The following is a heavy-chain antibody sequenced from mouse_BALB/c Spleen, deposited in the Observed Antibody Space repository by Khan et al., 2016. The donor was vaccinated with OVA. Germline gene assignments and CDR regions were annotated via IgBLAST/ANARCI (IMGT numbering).Heavy chain of an antibody. CDR1: GYTFTSYY. CDR2: INPNNSDS. CDR3: APSGYGNPFAY. Sequence: QVQLQQSGAELVKPGTSVKISCKASGYTFTSYYMYWVKQRPGQGLEWIGGINPNNSDSNFNEKFKSKATLTVDKSSSTAYMQLGILTSEDSAVXYCAPSGYGNPFAYWGQGTLVTVSA. J-gene: IGHJ3*01. D-gene: IGHD2-1*01. V-gene: IGHV1S81*02.